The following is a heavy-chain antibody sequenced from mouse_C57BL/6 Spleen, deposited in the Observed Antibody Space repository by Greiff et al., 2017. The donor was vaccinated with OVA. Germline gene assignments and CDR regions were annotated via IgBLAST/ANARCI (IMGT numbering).Heavy chain of an antibody. Sequence: EVQLQQSGPELVKPGASVKIPCKASGYTFTDYNMDWVKQSHGKSLEWIGDINPNNGGTIYNQKFKGKATLTVDKSSSTAYMELRSLTSEDTAVYYCARSELYYGSSYGYFDYWGQGTTLTVSS. V-gene: IGHV1-18*01. CDR2: INPNNGGT. CDR1: GYTFTDYN. CDR3: ARSELYYGSSYGYFDY. J-gene: IGHJ2*01. D-gene: IGHD1-1*01.